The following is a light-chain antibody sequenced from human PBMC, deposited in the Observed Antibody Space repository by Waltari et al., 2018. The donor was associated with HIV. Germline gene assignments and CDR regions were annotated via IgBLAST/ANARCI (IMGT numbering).Light chain of an antibody. CDR1: QRISRY. V-gene: IGKV1-39*01. J-gene: IGKJ3*01. CDR2: AAS. Sequence: DIQMTQTLSSLSDPVGDRVSTTCRASQRISRYLNWYRQKPGAAPELLIYAASSLQRGVPSRFSGSGSGTDFTLTISALQPEDFATYYCQQSYSPTFTFGPGTKVDFK. CDR3: QQSYSPTFT.